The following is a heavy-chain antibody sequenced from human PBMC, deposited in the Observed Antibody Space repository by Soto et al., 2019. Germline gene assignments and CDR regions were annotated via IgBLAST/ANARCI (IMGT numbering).Heavy chain of an antibody. CDR2: ISSSSSNI. D-gene: IGHD2-15*01. CDR3: ASLGYCSGGSCYSGDYYYYYGMDV. Sequence: GGSLRLSCAASGFTFSSYSMNWVRQAPGKGLEWVSYISSSSSNIYYADSVKGRFTISRDNAKNSLYLQMNSLRDEDTVVYYCASLGYCSGGSCYSGDYYYYYGMDVWGQGTTVTVYS. CDR1: GFTFSSYS. J-gene: IGHJ6*02. V-gene: IGHV3-48*02.